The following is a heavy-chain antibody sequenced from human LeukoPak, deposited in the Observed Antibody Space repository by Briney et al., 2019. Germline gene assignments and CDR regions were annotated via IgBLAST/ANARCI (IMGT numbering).Heavy chain of an antibody. CDR3: AKGDKEWLRSPIDY. V-gene: IGHV3-30*18. D-gene: IGHD5-12*01. CDR1: GFTFSSYG. CDR2: ISYDGSNK. Sequence: PGRSLRLSCAASGFTFSSYGMHWVRQAPGKGLEWVAVISYDGSNKYYADSVKGRFTISRDNSKSTLYLQMNSLRAEDTAVYYCAKGDKEWLRSPIDYWGQGTLVTVSS. J-gene: IGHJ4*02.